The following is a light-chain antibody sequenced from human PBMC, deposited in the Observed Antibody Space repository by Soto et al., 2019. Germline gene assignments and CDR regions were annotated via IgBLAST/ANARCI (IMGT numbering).Light chain of an antibody. V-gene: IGLV1-44*01. CDR2: NNN. J-gene: IGLJ1*01. Sequence: QSVRTQPPSASGTPGQRATVSCSGSSSNIGSNTVNWYQQLPGTAPKLLIYNNNQRPSGVPDRFSGSKSGTSASLAISGLQSEDEADYYCAAWDDSLNGLVFGTGTKLTVL. CDR3: AAWDDSLNGLV. CDR1: SSNIGSNT.